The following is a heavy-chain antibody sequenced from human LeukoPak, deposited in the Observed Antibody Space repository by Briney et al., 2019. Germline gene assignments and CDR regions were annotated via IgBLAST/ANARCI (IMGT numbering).Heavy chain of an antibody. CDR3: ARVHRYYYYYYMDV. CDR1: GCTFISYG. V-gene: IGHV1-18*01. CDR2: ISAYNGNT. J-gene: IGHJ6*03. Sequence: ASVKVSCKAAGCTFISYGISWVRRAPGQGLEWMGWISAYNGNTNYAQKLQGRVTMTTDTSTSTAYMELRSLRSDDTAVYYCARVHRYYYYYYMDVWGKGTTVTVSS.